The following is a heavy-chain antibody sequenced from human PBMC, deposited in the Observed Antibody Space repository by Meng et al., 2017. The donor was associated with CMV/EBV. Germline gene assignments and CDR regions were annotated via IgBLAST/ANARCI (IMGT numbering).Heavy chain of an antibody. CDR3: ARDPLFGGGGRFDL. D-gene: IGHD3-10*01. CDR2: ISAYNGNT. V-gene: IGHV1-18*01. J-gene: IGHJ2*01. CDR1: GYTFTSYG. Sequence: VQLVRSGGEVKQPGASVTVSCKASGYTFTSYGISWVRQDPGQGLEWMGWISAYNGNTNYAQKLQGRVTMTTDTSTSTAYMELRSLRSDDTAVYYCARDPLFGGGGRFDLWGRGTLVTVSS.